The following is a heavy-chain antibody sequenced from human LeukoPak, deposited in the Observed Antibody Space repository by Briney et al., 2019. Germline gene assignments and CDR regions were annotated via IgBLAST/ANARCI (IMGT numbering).Heavy chain of an antibody. Sequence: ASVKVSCKASGGTFSSYAISWVRQAPGQGLEWMGGIIPIFGTANYAQKFQGRVTITADKSTSTAYMELSSLRSEDTAVYCCARLPSLTGPFDYWGQGTLVTVSS. D-gene: IGHD3-9*01. CDR3: ARLPSLTGPFDY. J-gene: IGHJ4*02. CDR2: IIPIFGTA. CDR1: GGTFSSYA. V-gene: IGHV1-69*06.